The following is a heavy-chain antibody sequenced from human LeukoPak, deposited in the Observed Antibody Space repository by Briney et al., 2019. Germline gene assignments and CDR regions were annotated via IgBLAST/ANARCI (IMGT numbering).Heavy chain of an antibody. CDR3: MGSTWDRNY. CDR2: INHSGST. D-gene: IGHD1-26*01. J-gene: IGHJ4*02. Sequence: PSETLSLTCAVYGGSFSGYYWSWIRQPPGKGLEWIGEINHSGSTNYNPSLKSRVTISVDTSKNQFSLKLSSMTAADTAVYYCMGSTWDRNYWGQGTLVTVSS. V-gene: IGHV4-34*01. CDR1: GGSFSGYY.